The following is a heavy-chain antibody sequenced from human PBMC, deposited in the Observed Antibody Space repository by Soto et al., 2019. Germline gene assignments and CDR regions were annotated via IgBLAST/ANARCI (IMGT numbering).Heavy chain of an antibody. J-gene: IGHJ5*01. Sequence: SETLSLTCAVYGGSFSGHSWTWIRQSPGKGLEWIGDINHSGRVNYSPSLKSRVTISLDTSKNQFSLTLGAVTAADTAMYYCSTRAYDTNGYYRFDPWGQGTLVTVSS. CDR3: STRAYDTNGYYRFDP. CDR2: INHSGRV. D-gene: IGHD3-22*01. CDR1: GGSFSGHS. V-gene: IGHV4-34*01.